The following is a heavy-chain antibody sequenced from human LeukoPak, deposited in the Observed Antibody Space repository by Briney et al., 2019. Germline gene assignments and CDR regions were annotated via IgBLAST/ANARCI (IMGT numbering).Heavy chain of an antibody. D-gene: IGHD3-10*01. CDR3: ARDWRHYYGSGSYNYGQFDI. CDR1: GGSISSYY. CDR2: IYTSGST. Sequence: SETLSLTCTVSGGSISSYYWSWIRQPAGKGLEWIGRIYTSGSTNYNPSLKSRVTMSVDTSKNQFSLKLSSVTAADTAVYYCARDWRHYYGSGSYNYGQFDIWGQGTMVTVSS. J-gene: IGHJ3*02. V-gene: IGHV4-4*07.